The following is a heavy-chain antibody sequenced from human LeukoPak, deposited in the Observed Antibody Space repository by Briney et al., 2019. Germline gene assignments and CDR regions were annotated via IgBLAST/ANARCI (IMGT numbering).Heavy chain of an antibody. J-gene: IGHJ6*03. CDR2: INHSGST. CDR1: GGSFSGYY. CDR3: AKNTYYYYMDV. D-gene: IGHD2/OR15-2a*01. V-gene: IGHV4-34*01. Sequence: SETLSLTCAVYGGSFSGYYWSWIRQPPGKGLEWIGEINHSGSTNYNPSLKSRVTISVDTSKNQFSLKLSSVTAADTAVYYCAKNTYYYYMDVWGKGTTVTVSS.